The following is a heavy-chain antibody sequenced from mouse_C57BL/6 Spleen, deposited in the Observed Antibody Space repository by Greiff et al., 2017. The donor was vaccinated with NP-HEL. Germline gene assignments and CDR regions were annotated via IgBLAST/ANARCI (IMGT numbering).Heavy chain of an antibody. Sequence: VQLKQSGPELVKPGASVKISCKASGYSFTGYYMNWVKQSPEKSLEWIGEINPSTGGTTYNQKFKAKATLTVEKSSSTAYMQRKSRTSEDSAVYYCAKLFRNYFDYWGQGTTLTVSS. CDR1: GYSFTGYY. CDR3: AKLFRNYFDY. D-gene: IGHD1-1*02. CDR2: INPSTGGT. V-gene: IGHV1-42*01. J-gene: IGHJ2*01.